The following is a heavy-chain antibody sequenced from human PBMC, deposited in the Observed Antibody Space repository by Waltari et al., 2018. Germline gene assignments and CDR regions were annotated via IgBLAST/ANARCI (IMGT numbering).Heavy chain of an antibody. Sequence: EVQLVESGGGLVQPGRSLRLSCAASGFTFDDYAMHWVRQAPGKGLEWVSGISWNSGSIGYADSVKGRFTISRENAKNSLFLQRKSLRAEDTAVYYCARAREQNYDFWNGYSFYFDHWGQGALVTVSS. CDR1: GFTFDDYA. J-gene: IGHJ4*02. CDR3: ARAREQNYDFWNGYSFYFDH. D-gene: IGHD3-3*01. V-gene: IGHV3-9*01. CDR2: ISWNSGSI.